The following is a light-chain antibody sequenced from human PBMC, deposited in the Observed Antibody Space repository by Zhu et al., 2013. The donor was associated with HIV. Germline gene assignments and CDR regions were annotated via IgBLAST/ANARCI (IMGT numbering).Light chain of an antibody. Sequence: EIVLTQSPGTLSVSPGETATLSCRASQSVSSIFLAWYQQKPGQAPRLVIYGASRRATGTPDRFSGSGSGTDFTLTISSLVPEDFAVYYCQQYGSSPSVTFGQGTRLEIK. V-gene: IGKV3-20*01. J-gene: IGKJ5*01. CDR1: QSVSSIF. CDR3: QQYGSSPSVT. CDR2: GAS.